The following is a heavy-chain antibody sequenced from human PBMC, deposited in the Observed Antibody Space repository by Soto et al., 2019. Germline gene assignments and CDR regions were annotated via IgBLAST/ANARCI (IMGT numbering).Heavy chain of an antibody. D-gene: IGHD3-22*01. CDR1: GGSISSGGYS. CDR3: ARESRSSRYDSSGYSQFWFFDL. Sequence: SETLSLTCAVSGGSISSGGYSWSWIRQPPGKGLEWIGYIYQSGSTYYNPSLKSRVTISVDWSKNQFALELSSVTAADTAVYYCARESRSSRYDSSGYSQFWFFDLWGRGTLVTGSS. J-gene: IGHJ2*01. V-gene: IGHV4-30-2*01. CDR2: IYQSGST.